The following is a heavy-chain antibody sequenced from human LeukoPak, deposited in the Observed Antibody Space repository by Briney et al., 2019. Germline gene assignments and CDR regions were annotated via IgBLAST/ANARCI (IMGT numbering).Heavy chain of an antibody. CDR3: TRDLGVDTTMIFFDY. J-gene: IGHJ4*02. D-gene: IGHD5-18*01. V-gene: IGHV1-18*01. Sequence: ASVKASCKASGYTFTDFGISWVRQAPGQGLEWMGWISAYNGNKNYVQRFQGGVTMTTDTSTSTAYMELTSLRSDGTAMYYCTRDLGVDTTMIFFDYWGQGTLVTVSS. CDR1: GYTFTDFG. CDR2: ISAYNGNK.